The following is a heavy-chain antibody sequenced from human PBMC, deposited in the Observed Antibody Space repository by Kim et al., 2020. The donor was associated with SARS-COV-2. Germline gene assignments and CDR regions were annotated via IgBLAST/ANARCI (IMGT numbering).Heavy chain of an antibody. CDR3: ARDHDIVVVPAANGWFDP. J-gene: IGHJ5*02. Sequence: ASVKVSCKASGYTFTSYAMNWVRQAPGQGLEWMGWINTNTGNPTYAQGFTGRFVFSLDTSVSTAYLQISSLKAEDTAVYYCARDHDIVVVPAANGWFDPWGQGTLVTVSS. V-gene: IGHV7-4-1*02. CDR2: INTNTGNP. CDR1: GYTFTSYA. D-gene: IGHD2-2*01.